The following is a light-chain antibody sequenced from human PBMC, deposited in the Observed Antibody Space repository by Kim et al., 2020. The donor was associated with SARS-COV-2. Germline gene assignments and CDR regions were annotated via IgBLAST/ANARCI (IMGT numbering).Light chain of an antibody. J-gene: IGKJ1*01. CDR1: HRVSGNY. CDR2: YAS. Sequence: EIVLTQSPGNLSLSPGERATLSCRASHRVSGNYLAWYQQKPGQAPRLLVFYASSRAAGISDTFRGSGSGTDFTLTISRLEPEDFAVYYCQQYATSPGTFGQGTKVDIK. CDR3: QQYATSPGT. V-gene: IGKV3-20*01.